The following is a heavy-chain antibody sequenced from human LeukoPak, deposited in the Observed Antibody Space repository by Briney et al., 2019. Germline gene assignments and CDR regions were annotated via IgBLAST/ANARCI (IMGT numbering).Heavy chain of an antibody. Sequence: SETLSLTCTVSGGSISSGSYYWSWIRQPAGKGLEWIGRIYTSGSTNYNPSLKSRVTISVDTSKNQFSLKLSSVTAADTAVYYCARHLYYYDSSGYVGVIDYWGQGTLVTVSS. V-gene: IGHV4-61*02. CDR1: GGSISSGSYY. CDR3: ARHLYYYDSSGYVGVIDY. J-gene: IGHJ4*02. CDR2: IYTSGST. D-gene: IGHD3-22*01.